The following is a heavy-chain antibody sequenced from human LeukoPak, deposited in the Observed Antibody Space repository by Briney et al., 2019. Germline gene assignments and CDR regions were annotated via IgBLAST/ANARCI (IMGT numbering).Heavy chain of an antibody. Sequence: GASVKVSCKASGYTFTSYGISWVRQAPGQGLEWMGWISAYNGNTNYAQKLQGRVTMTTDTSTSTAYMELWSLRSDDTAVYYCARSYDILTGYYVGIYYYYMDVWGKGTTVTVSS. CDR1: GYTFTSYG. J-gene: IGHJ6*03. CDR3: ARSYDILTGYYVGIYYYYMDV. D-gene: IGHD3-9*01. CDR2: ISAYNGNT. V-gene: IGHV1-18*01.